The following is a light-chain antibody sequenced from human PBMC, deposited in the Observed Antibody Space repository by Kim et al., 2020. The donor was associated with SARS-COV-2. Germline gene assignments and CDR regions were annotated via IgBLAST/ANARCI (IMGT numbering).Light chain of an antibody. V-gene: IGKV1D-13*01. J-gene: IGKJ4*01. CDR3: QHFSNYPHTLT. CDR2: DAS. CDR1: QGISSA. Sequence: AIQLTQSPSSLSASVGDRVTITCRASQGISSALAWYQQKPGKAPKLLIYDASSLQSGVPSRFGGSGSGTDFTLTISSLQSEDFATYYCQHFSNYPHTLTFGGGTKVDIK.